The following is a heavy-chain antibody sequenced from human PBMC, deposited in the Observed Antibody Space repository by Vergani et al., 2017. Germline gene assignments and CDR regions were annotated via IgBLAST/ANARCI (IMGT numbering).Heavy chain of an antibody. Sequence: QVQLVESGGGVVQPGRSLRLSCAASGFTFSSYAMHWVRQAPGKGLEWVAVISYDGSNKYYADSVKGRFTISRDNSKNTLYLQRNSLRAEDTAVYYCASEVVGGVGEGEFDPGGQGSLVTVSS. CDR1: GFTFSSYA. CDR3: ASEVVGGVGEGEFDP. V-gene: IGHV3-30-3*01. CDR2: ISYDGSNK. D-gene: IGHD3-10*01. J-gene: IGHJ5*02.